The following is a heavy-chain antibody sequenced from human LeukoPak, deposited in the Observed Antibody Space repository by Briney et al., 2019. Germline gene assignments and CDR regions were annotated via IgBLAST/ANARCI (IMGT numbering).Heavy chain of an antibody. Sequence: SETLSLTCTVSGGSISSSSYYWGWIRQPPGKGLEWIGSIYYSGSTYYNPSLKSRVTISVDTSKNQFSLKLGSVTAADTAVYYCARAISSSGYLDYWGQGTLVTVSS. D-gene: IGHD3-22*01. V-gene: IGHV4-39*07. J-gene: IGHJ4*02. CDR1: GGSISSSSYY. CDR3: ARAISSSGYLDY. CDR2: IYYSGST.